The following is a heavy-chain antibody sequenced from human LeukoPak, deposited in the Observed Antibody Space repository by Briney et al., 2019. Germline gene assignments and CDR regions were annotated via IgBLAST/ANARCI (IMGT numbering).Heavy chain of an antibody. V-gene: IGHV4-61*01. CDR1: GGSVSSGSYY. CDR2: IYYSGST. Sequence: PSETLSLTCTVSGGSVSSGSYYWSWIRQPPGKGLEWIGYIYYSGSTNYNPSLKSRVTISVDTSKNQFSLKLSSVTAADTAVYYCAREAQAGNFDYWGQGTLVTVSS. CDR3: AREAQAGNFDY. J-gene: IGHJ4*02. D-gene: IGHD3-10*01.